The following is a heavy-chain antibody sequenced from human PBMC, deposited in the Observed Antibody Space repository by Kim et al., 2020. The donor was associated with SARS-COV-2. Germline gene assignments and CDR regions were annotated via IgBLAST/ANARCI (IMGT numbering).Heavy chain of an antibody. D-gene: IGHD3-22*01. J-gene: IGHJ5*02. Sequence: GGSLRLSCAASGFVFSSYAMSWVRQAPGKGLEWVSGISGSGGTTYYADSAKGRFSISRDNSNNTVYLHMYSLRAEDTGVYYCAKDLDRRFCSWGQGVLVT. CDR2: ISGSGGTT. CDR1: GFVFSSYA. CDR3: AKDLDRRFCS. V-gene: IGHV3-23*01.